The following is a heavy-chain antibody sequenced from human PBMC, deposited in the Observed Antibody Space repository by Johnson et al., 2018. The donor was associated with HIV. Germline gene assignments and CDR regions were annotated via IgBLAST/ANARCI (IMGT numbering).Heavy chain of an antibody. V-gene: IGHV3-33*06. J-gene: IGHJ3*02. CDR1: GFTFSSYG. Sequence: QVQLVESGGGVVQPGRSLRLSCAASGFTFSSYGMHWVRQAPGKGLEWVAVIWYDGSNKYYADSVKGRLIISRENSKNTLYLQINSLRAEDTAVYYCAKDKMYSDSSGSKEGGVAFDIWGQGTMVTVSS. D-gene: IGHD3-22*01. CDR2: IWYDGSNK. CDR3: AKDKMYSDSSGSKEGGVAFDI.